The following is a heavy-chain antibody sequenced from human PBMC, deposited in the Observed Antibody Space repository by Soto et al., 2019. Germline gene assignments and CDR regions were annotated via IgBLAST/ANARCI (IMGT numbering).Heavy chain of an antibody. V-gene: IGHV4-59*01. CDR3: ARQQWLVLNAFDI. Sequence: QVQLQESGPGLVKPSETLSLTCTVSGGSISSYYWSWIRQPPGKGLEWIAYIYYSGSTIYNPSLKRRVTIAVDTSKNQFSLKLSSVTAADTAVYYCARQQWLVLNAFDIWGQGTMVTVSS. CDR2: IYYSGST. CDR1: GGSISSYY. J-gene: IGHJ3*02. D-gene: IGHD6-19*01.